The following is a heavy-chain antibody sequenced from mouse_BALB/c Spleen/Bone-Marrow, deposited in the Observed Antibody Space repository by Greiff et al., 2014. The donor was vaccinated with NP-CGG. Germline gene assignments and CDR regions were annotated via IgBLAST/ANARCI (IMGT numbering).Heavy chain of an antibody. CDR3: AREGVDYFDY. CDR1: GYTFTSYV. Sequence: VQLKQSGPELVKPGASVKMSCKASGYTFTSYVIHWVKQKPGQGLEWIGYINPYNDANKFNERFKGKATLTSDKSSSTAYMELSSLTSEDSAVYYCAREGVDYFDYWGQGTTLTVSS. V-gene: IGHV1-14*01. J-gene: IGHJ2*01. CDR2: INPYNDAN.